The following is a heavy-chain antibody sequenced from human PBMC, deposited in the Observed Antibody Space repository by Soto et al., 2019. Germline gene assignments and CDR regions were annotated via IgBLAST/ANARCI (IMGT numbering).Heavy chain of an antibody. D-gene: IGHD2-2*02. CDR3: ARGYCSSTSCYTAVTDAFDI. CDR2: IYPGDSDT. V-gene: IGHV5-51*01. J-gene: IGHJ3*02. Sequence: HGESLKISCKGSGYSFTSYGSGWVRQMPGKGLEWMGIIYPGDSDTRYSPSFQGQVTISADKSISTAYLQWSSLKASDTAMYYCARGYCSSTSCYTAVTDAFDIWGQGTMLTVSS. CDR1: GYSFTSYG.